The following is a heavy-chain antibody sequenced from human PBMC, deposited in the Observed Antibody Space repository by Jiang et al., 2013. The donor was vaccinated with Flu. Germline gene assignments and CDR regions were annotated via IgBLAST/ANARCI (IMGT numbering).Heavy chain of an antibody. CDR1: GFTFSSYE. Sequence: QLLESGGGLVQSGGSLRLSCAASGFTFSSYEMNWVRQAPGKGLEWVSYISRSGSTIYYADSVKGRFTISRDNAKNSLYLQMNSLRAEDTAVYYCAAGYSSGWYYLGYWGQGTLVTVSS. CDR3: AAGYSSGWYYLGY. D-gene: IGHD6-19*01. CDR2: ISRSGSTI. V-gene: IGHV3-48*03. J-gene: IGHJ4*02.